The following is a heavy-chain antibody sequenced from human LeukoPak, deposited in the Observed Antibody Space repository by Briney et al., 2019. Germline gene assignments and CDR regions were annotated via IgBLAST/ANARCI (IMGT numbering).Heavy chain of an antibody. CDR1: GGTFSSYA. CDR3: ASGVAVAGVGLDY. V-gene: IGHV1-69*13. Sequence: ASVKVSCKAFGGTFSSYAISWVRQAPGQGLEWMGGIIPIFGAANYAQKFQGRVTITADESTSTAYMELSSLRSEDTAVYYCASGVAVAGVGLDYWGQGTLVTVSS. D-gene: IGHD6-19*01. CDR2: IIPIFGAA. J-gene: IGHJ4*02.